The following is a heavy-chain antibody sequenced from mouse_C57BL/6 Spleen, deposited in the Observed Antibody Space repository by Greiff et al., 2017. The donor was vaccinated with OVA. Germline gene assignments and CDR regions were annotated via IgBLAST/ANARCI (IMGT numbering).Heavy chain of an antibody. D-gene: IGHD2-3*01. Sequence: QVQLKESGAELVRPGTSVKVSCKASGYAFTNYLIEWVQQRPGQGLAWIGEINTGSGGTNYNEKFKGKATLTADKTSSTAYMQLSILTSEDSAVYCGARHDGYYRYFDVWGTGTTVTVSS. CDR1: GYAFTNYL. CDR3: ARHDGYYRYFDV. CDR2: INTGSGGT. J-gene: IGHJ1*03. V-gene: IGHV1-54*01.